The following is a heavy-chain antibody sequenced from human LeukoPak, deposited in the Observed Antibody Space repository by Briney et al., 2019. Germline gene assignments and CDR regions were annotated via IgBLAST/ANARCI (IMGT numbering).Heavy chain of an antibody. CDR3: AREKYYYDSSGYYYGSDAFNI. CDR1: GYTFTSYD. V-gene: IGHV1-8*01. J-gene: IGHJ3*02. Sequence: ASVKVSCKASGYTFTSYDINWVRQATGQGLEWMGWMNPNSGNTGYAQKFQGRVTMTRNTSISTAYMELSSLRSEDTAVYYCAREKYYYDSSGYYYGSDAFNIWGRGTMVTVSS. D-gene: IGHD3-22*01. CDR2: MNPNSGNT.